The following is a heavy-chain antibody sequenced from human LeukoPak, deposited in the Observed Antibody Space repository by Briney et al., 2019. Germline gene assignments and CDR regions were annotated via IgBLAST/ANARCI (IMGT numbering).Heavy chain of an antibody. J-gene: IGHJ4*02. CDR2: INPSGGST. Sequence: ASVKVSCKASGYTFINYYMHWVRQAPGQGLEWMGIINPSGGSTSYAQKFQGRVTMTRDTSTSTVYMELSSLRSEDTDMYYCARAYGGNSDYWGQGTLVTVSS. V-gene: IGHV1-46*01. D-gene: IGHD4-23*01. CDR1: GYTFINYY. CDR3: ARAYGGNSDY.